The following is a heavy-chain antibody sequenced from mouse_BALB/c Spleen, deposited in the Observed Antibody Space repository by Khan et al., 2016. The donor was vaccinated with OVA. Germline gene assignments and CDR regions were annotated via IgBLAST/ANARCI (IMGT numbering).Heavy chain of an antibody. Sequence: QVQLQQSGAELVKPGASVKLSCKASGYTFTSYYMYWVKQRPGQGLEWIGDINPSNGDTYFNEKFKNKATLTVDKSSSKTYMQLSSLTSEDSAVYYCTRGGYGGFASWGQGTLVTVSA. V-gene: IGHV1-53*01. CDR3: TRGGYGGFAS. CDR1: GYTFTSYY. D-gene: IGHD2-2*01. J-gene: IGHJ3*01. CDR2: INPSNGDT.